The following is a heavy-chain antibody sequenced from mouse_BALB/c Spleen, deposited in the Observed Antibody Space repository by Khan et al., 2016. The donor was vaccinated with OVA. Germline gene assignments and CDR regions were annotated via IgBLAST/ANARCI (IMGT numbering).Heavy chain of an antibody. CDR1: GYTFTDFY. CDR2: IYPGSANT. J-gene: IGHJ3*01. Sequence: VQLQESGAELARPGASVKLSCKTSGYTFTDFYINWVKQRTGQGLEWIGDIYPGSANTYYNEKFKGKATLTVAKSSSTAYMQRSSLTSEDSAVYVFARSGSGSFGFWGQGTLVTVSA. V-gene: IGHV1-77*01. CDR3: ARSGSGSFGF. D-gene: IGHD2-2*01.